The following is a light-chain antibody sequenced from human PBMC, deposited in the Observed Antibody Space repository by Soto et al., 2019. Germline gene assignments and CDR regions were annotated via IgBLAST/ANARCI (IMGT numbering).Light chain of an antibody. J-gene: IGKJ1*01. CDR2: KVS. Sequence: DIVMTQTPRSSPVTLGQAASISCRSSQSLVHNDGDTYLSWFQQRPGQPPRLLIYKVSDRFSGVPDRFSGSGAGTDFTLTISSVEAEDVGVYYCMQATQSSWTFGQGTKVEI. CDR3: MQATQSSWT. CDR1: QSLVHNDGDTY. V-gene: IGKV2-24*01.